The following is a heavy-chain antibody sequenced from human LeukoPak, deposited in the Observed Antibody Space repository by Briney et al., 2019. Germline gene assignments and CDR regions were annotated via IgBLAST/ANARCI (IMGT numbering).Heavy chain of an antibody. CDR2: IYYSGST. J-gene: IGHJ4*02. CDR1: GGSISSSSYY. Sequence: SETLSLTCTVSGGSISSSSYYWGWIRQPPGKGLEWIGSIYYSGSTYYNPSLKSRVTISVDTSKNQFSLKLSSVTAADTAVYYCARQGIYSQGYWGRGTLVTVSS. CDR3: ARQGIYSQGY. D-gene: IGHD4-11*01. V-gene: IGHV4-39*01.